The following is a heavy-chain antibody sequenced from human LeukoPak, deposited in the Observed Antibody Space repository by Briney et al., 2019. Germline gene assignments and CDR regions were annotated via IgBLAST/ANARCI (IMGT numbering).Heavy chain of an antibody. J-gene: IGHJ6*03. CDR3: ARVVIVGATYYYYYYMDV. V-gene: IGHV1-69*05. D-gene: IGHD1-26*01. CDR1: RGTFSSYA. Sequence: SVKVSCKASRGTFSSYAISWVRQAPGQGLEWMGGIIPIFGTANYAQKFQGRVTITTDESTSTAYMELSSLRSEDTAVYYCARVVIVGATYYYYYYMDVWGKGTTVTVSS. CDR2: IIPIFGTA.